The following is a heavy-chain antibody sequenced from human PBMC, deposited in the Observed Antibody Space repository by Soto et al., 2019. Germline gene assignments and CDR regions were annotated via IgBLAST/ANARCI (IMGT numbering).Heavy chain of an antibody. CDR3: AKDASGGSWCAWFDP. J-gene: IGHJ5*02. V-gene: IGHV3-23*01. CDR2: ISGSGGST. D-gene: IGHD2-15*01. CDR1: GFTFSSYA. Sequence: EVQLLESGGGSVQPGGSLRLSCAASGFTFSSYAMSWVRQAPGKGLEWVSGISGSGGSTYYADSVKGRFTISRDNSKNTLYLQMNGLRAEDTAVYYCAKDASGGSWCAWFDPWGQGTLVTVSS.